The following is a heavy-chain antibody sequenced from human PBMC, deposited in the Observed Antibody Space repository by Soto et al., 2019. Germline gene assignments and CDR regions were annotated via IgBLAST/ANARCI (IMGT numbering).Heavy chain of an antibody. CDR1: GFTFSSYG. V-gene: IGHV3-30*18. J-gene: IGHJ6*02. CDR3: AKALSKSGLAPIHRVYYYYGMDV. Sequence: PGGSLRLSCAASGFTFSSYGMHWVRQAPGKGLEWVAVISYDGSNKYYADSVKGRFTISRDNSKNTLYLQMNSLRAEDTAVYYCAKALSKSGLAPIHRVYYYYGMDVWGQGTTVTVSS. D-gene: IGHD3-10*01. CDR2: ISYDGSNK.